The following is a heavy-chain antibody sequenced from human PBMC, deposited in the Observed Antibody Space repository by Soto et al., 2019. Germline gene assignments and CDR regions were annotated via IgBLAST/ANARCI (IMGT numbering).Heavy chain of an antibody. Sequence: QVQLVQSGAEVKKPGSSVKVSCKASGGTFSSYAISWVRHAPGQGLEWMGGIIPIFGTANYAQKFQGRVTITADESTSRAYMELSSLRSEDTAVYYCAREHSSGYPYYFDYWGQGTLVTVSS. J-gene: IGHJ4*02. CDR3: AREHSSGYPYYFDY. CDR1: GGTFSSYA. CDR2: IIPIFGTA. D-gene: IGHD3-22*01. V-gene: IGHV1-69*01.